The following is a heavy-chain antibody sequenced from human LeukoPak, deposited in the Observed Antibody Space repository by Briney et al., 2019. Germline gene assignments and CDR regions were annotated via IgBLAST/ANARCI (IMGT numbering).Heavy chain of an antibody. CDR2: IIPIFGTT. V-gene: IGHV1-69*13. Sequence: SVKVSCKASGGTFSSYAISWVRQAPGQGLEWMGGIIPIFGTTNYAQKFQGRVTITADESTSTAYMELSSLRSEDTAVYYCARGGGSSFEDFDYWGQGTLVTVST. J-gene: IGHJ4*02. CDR3: ARGGGSSFEDFDY. D-gene: IGHD6-6*01. CDR1: GGTFSSYA.